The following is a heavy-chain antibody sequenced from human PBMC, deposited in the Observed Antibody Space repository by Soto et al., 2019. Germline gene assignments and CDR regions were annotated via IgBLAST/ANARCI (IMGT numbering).Heavy chain of an antibody. CDR1: GFTFRSYW. J-gene: IGHJ4*02. CDR2: INEDGRII. Sequence: EVQLVESGGGLVQPGGSLRLSCAASGFTFRSYWMHWVRQVPGKGLVWVSRINEDGRIINYADSVKGRFTISRDNARKKLYREMNSRRAEDTAIYYCTRDIGGGGGFWGRGALVTVSS. D-gene: IGHD3-10*01. CDR3: TRDIGGGGGF. V-gene: IGHV3-74*01.